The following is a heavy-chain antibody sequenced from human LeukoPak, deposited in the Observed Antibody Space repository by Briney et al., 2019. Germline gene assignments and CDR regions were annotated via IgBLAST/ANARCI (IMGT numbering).Heavy chain of an antibody. CDR1: GFTFSSYE. Sequence: GGSLRLSCAASGFTFSSYEFNWVRQVPGKGLEWVSYISSSGNTIYYADSVKGRFTVSRDNAKNSLFLQMNGLRAEDTAIYYCARERIYGDYFDYWGQGALVSVSS. CDR3: ARERIYGDYFDY. D-gene: IGHD4-17*01. V-gene: IGHV3-48*03. CDR2: ISSSGNTI. J-gene: IGHJ4*02.